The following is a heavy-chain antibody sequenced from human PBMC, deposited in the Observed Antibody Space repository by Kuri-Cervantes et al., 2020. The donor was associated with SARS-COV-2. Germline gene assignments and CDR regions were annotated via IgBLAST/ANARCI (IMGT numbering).Heavy chain of an antibody. CDR1: GFTFDDYA. J-gene: IGHJ4*02. D-gene: IGHD3-10*01. V-gene: IGHV3-9*01. CDR3: AKDTARSLRGVPLD. CDR2: ISWNSGSI. Sequence: GGSLRLSCAASGFTFDDYAMHWVRQAPGKGLEWVSGISWNSGSIGYADSVKGRFTISRDNAKNSLYLQMNSLRPEDSAFYYCAKDTARSLRGVPLDWGQGTLVTVSS.